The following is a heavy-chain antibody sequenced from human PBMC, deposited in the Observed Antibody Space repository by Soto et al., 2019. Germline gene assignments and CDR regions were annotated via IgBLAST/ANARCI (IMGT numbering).Heavy chain of an antibody. Sequence: PGGSLRLSCAASGFTFSNAWMSWVRQAPGKGLEWVGRIKSKTDGGTTDYAAPVKGRFTISRDDSKNTLYLQMNSLKTEDTAVYYCTTDYSGGMATQDVWGQGTTVTVSS. CDR2: IKSKTDGGTT. CDR3: TTDYSGGMATQDV. CDR1: GFTFSNAW. D-gene: IGHD5-12*01. J-gene: IGHJ6*02. V-gene: IGHV3-15*01.